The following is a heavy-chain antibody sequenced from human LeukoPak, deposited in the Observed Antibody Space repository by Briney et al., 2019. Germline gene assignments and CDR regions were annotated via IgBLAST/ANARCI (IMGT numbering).Heavy chain of an antibody. CDR2: ISSSGSTI. Sequence: GGSLRLSCAASGFTFSDYTLHWVRQAPGKGLEWVSYISSSGSTIYYADSVKGRFTISRDNAKNSLYLQMNSLRAEDTAVYYCAELGITMIGGVWGKGTTVTISS. D-gene: IGHD3-10*02. CDR1: GFTFSDYT. CDR3: AELGITMIGGV. V-gene: IGHV3-48*04. J-gene: IGHJ6*04.